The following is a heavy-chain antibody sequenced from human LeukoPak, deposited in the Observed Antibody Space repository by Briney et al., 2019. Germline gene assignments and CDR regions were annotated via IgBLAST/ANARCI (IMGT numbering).Heavy chain of an antibody. V-gene: IGHV4-4*02. CDR1: GGSISSSNW. D-gene: IGHD4-17*01. CDR2: IYHSGST. CDR3: ASETTVSYYFDY. Sequence: SETLSLTCAVSGGSISSSNWWGWVRQPPGKGREGVGEIYHSGSTNYNPSLKSRVTISVDKSKNQFSLKLSSVTAADTAVYYCASETTVSYYFDYWGQGTLVTVSS. J-gene: IGHJ4*02.